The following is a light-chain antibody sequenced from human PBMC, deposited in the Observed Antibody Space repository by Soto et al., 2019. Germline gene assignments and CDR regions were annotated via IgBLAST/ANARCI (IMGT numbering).Light chain of an antibody. CDR3: SSYTSSSTVV. CDR1: SSDDGGYNY. V-gene: IGLV2-14*01. CDR2: DVS. Sequence: ALTQPASVSGSPGQSITISCTGTSSDDGGYNYVSWYQQHPGKAPKLMIYDVSNRPSGVSNRFSGSKSGNTASLTISGLQAEDEADYYCSSYTSSSTVVFGGGTKVTVL. J-gene: IGLJ2*01.